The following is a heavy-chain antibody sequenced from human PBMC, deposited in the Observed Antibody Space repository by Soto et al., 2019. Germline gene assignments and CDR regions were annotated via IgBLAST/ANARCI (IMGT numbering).Heavy chain of an antibody. CDR1: GGSFSRYY. CDR2: INHSGGT. V-gene: IGHV4-34*01. D-gene: IGHD5-12*01. Sequence: TSETLSLTCDVYGGSFSRYYWNWIRQPPGKGLEWLGEINHSGGTNYNPSLESRVTISLDTSKTQFSLKLTSVTAADTAVYYCARGEGRLVGTWFDPWGQGTLVTVSS. J-gene: IGHJ5*02. CDR3: ARGEGRLVGTWFDP.